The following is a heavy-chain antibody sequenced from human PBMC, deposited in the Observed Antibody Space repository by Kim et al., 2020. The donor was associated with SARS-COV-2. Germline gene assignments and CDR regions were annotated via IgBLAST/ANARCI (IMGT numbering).Heavy chain of an antibody. CDR1: GFTFSSYS. Sequence: GGSLRLSCAASGFTFSSYSMNWVRQAPGKGLEWVSSISSSSSYIYYADSVKGRFTISRDNAKNSLYLQMNSLRAEDTAVYYCARPSNLGEWLVDAFDIWGQGTMVTVSS. D-gene: IGHD6-19*01. CDR3: ARPSNLGEWLVDAFDI. V-gene: IGHV3-21*01. J-gene: IGHJ3*02. CDR2: ISSSSSYI.